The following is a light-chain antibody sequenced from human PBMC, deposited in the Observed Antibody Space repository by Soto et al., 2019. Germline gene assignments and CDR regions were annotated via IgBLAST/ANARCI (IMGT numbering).Light chain of an antibody. CDR2: TAS. J-gene: IGKJ5*01. CDR1: QVISNY. V-gene: IGKV1-9*01. Sequence: DIQLSQSPSFLSASLGDRVTITCRASQVISNYLAWYQRKPGKAPKLLISTASILQSGVPSRFSGSGSGTEFTLTISSLQPEDFATYYCQQLTSYPITFGQGTRLEIK. CDR3: QQLTSYPIT.